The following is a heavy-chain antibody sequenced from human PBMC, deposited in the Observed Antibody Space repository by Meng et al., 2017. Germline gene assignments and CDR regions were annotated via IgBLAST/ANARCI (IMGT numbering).Heavy chain of an antibody. Sequence: VPFGAEVKKPGSLVKVVCKASGGTFSSYAISWVRQAPGQGLEWMGGIIPIFGTANYAQKFQGRVTITADESTSTAYMELSSLRSEDTAVYYCARDYGDYAWIAKRWFDPWGQGTLVTVSS. J-gene: IGHJ5*02. CDR3: ARDYGDYAWIAKRWFDP. CDR2: IIPIFGTA. CDR1: GGTFSSYA. V-gene: IGHV1-69*01. D-gene: IGHD4-17*01.